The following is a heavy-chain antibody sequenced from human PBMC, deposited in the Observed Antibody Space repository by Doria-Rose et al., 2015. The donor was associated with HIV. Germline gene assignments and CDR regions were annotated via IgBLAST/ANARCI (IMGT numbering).Heavy chain of an antibody. Sequence: SGPVLVKPTETLTLTCTVSGVSLSSPGMGVSWIRQPPGKALEWLANIFADDERSYKTSLKSRLTISSCTSKSQVVLTMTDRDPVDTATYYCARIKSSRWYHKYYFDFWGQGTLVIVSA. CDR1: GVSLSSPGMG. J-gene: IGHJ4*02. D-gene: IGHD6-13*01. CDR2: IFADDER. V-gene: IGHV2-26*01. CDR3: ARIKSSRWYHKYYFDF.